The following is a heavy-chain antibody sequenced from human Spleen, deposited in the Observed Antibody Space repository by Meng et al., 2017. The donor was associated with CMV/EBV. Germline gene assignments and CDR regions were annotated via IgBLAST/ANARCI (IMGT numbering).Heavy chain of an antibody. Sequence: SCKASGYTFSGYDINWVRQATGQGLEWMGWMNPNSGNTGYAQKFQGRVTITRNTSITTAYMELKNLRSEDTAVYYCASPASEGGYDWGQGTLVTVSS. J-gene: IGHJ4*02. CDR1: GYTFSGYD. CDR3: ASPASEGGYD. D-gene: IGHD3-22*01. CDR2: MNPNSGNT. V-gene: IGHV1-8*03.